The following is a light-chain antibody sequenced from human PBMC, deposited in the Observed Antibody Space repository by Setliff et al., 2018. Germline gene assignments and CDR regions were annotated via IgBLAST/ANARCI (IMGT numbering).Light chain of an antibody. J-gene: IGLJ1*01. Sequence: QSVLTQPPSASGTPGQRVTISCSGSSSNIGSNTVNWYQQLPGTAPKLLIYRNNQRPSGVPDRFSGSKSGTSASLAISGLQSEDEADYYCAAWDDSPNGYVFGTGTKVTV. CDR2: RNN. V-gene: IGLV1-44*01. CDR3: AAWDDSPNGYV. CDR1: SSNIGSNT.